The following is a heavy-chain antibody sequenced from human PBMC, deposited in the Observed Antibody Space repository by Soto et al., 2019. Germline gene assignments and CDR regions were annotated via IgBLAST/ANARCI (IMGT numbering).Heavy chain of an antibody. CDR2: INVNSGGT. V-gene: IGHV1-2*04. CDR1: GYTFTGNY. Sequence: QVQLVQSGAEVKKPGASVKVSCKASGYTFTGNYMHWVRQAPGQGFEWMGWINVNSGGTKYAQKFQGWVTMTRDTSSSTAYMGLRRLRSDDTAVYYCARGDKLSLYPQLDYWGQGTVVTVSS. D-gene: IGHD3-16*02. CDR3: ARGDKLSLYPQLDY. J-gene: IGHJ4*02.